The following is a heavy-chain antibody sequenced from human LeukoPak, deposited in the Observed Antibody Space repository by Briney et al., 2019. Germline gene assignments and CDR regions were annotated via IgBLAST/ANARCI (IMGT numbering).Heavy chain of an antibody. CDR2: IYYSGST. V-gene: IGHV4-31*03. CDR3: ARDIYMDGTDV. CDR1: GGSIDSGGYY. J-gene: IGHJ6*04. Sequence: SQTLSLTCTVSGGSIDSGGYYWTWIRQHPGKDLEWIGYIYYSGSTFYNPSLKSRVTISVDTSKNQFSPKLNSVTAADTAVYFCARDIYMDGTDVWGKGTTVTVSS. D-gene: IGHD2-2*02.